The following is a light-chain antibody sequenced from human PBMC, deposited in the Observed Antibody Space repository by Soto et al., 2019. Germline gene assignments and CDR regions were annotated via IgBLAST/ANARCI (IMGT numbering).Light chain of an antibody. CDR2: SNN. Sequence: QSVLTQPPSASGTPGQRVTISCSGSSSNIGSNTVNWYQQLPGTAPKLLIYSNNQRPSGVPDRFSGSKSGTSASLAISGLQSEDEADYYCFSYTTSSAPYVFGTGTKLTVL. V-gene: IGLV1-44*01. J-gene: IGLJ1*01. CDR1: SSNIGSNT. CDR3: FSYTTSSAPYV.